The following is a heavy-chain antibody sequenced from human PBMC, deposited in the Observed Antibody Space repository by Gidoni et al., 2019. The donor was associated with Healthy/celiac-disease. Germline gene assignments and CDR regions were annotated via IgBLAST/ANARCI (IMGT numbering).Heavy chain of an antibody. Sequence: AEVKKPGASVKVSCKASGYTFTSYYMHWVRQAPGQGLEWMGIINPSGGSTSYAQKFQGRVTMTRDTSTSTVYMELSSLRSEDTAVYYCAREGGDGYNLPPYYYYYYGMDVWGQGTTVTVSS. CDR2: INPSGGST. D-gene: IGHD3-16*01. V-gene: IGHV1-46*01. CDR1: GYTFTSYY. CDR3: AREGGDGYNLPPYYYYYYGMDV. J-gene: IGHJ6*02.